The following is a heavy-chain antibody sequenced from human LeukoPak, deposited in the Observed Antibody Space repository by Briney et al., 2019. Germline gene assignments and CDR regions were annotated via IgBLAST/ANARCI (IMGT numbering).Heavy chain of an antibody. Sequence: RASVNVSCKASGYTFTGYFIHWVRQAPGQGLEWMGWINPNSGGTNYAQKFQGRVTMTRDTSISTAYMELSRLRSDDTAVYYCARDKRITIFGVVSQRGDAFDIWGQGTMVTVSS. CDR1: GYTFTGYF. V-gene: IGHV1-2*02. J-gene: IGHJ3*02. D-gene: IGHD3-3*01. CDR2: INPNSGGT. CDR3: ARDKRITIFGVVSQRGDAFDI.